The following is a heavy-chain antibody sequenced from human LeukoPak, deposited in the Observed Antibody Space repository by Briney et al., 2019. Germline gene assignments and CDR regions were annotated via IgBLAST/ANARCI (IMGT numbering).Heavy chain of an antibody. V-gene: IGHV3-74*01. J-gene: IGHJ4*02. CDR3: VSFYETY. Sequence: GGSLRLSCAASGNYWMHWVRQAPGKGLVWVSHINSDGSWTSYADSVKGRFTISKDNAMNTMYLQMNSLRAEDTAVYYCVSFYETYWGRGTLVTVSS. D-gene: IGHD2/OR15-2a*01. CDR1: GNYW. CDR2: INSDGSWT.